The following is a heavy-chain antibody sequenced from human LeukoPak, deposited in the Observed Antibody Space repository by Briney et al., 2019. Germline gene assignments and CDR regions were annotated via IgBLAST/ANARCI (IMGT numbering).Heavy chain of an antibody. CDR3: AKISSWYPVPPDGWLDP. V-gene: IGHV4-59*01. CDR1: GDSIGNYY. D-gene: IGHD6-13*01. CDR2: IYYSGST. Sequence: PSETLSLTCSVSGDSIGNYYWNWIRQPPGKGLEWIGYIYYSGSTNYNPSLKSRVTISVDTSKNQFSLKLNSVTAADTAVYYCAKISSWYPVPPDGWLDPWGQGTLVTVSS. J-gene: IGHJ5*02.